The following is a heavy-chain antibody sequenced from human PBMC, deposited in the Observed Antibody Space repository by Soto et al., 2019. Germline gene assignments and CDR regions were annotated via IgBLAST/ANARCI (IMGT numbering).Heavy chain of an antibody. V-gene: IGHV4-31*03. CDR2: IYYSGST. CDR3: ARGTRDGYNAKFDY. CDR1: GGSISSGGYY. Sequence: PSETLSLTCTVSGGSISSGGYYWSWIRQHPGKGLEWIGYIYYSGSTYYNPSLKSRVTISVDTSKNQFSLKLSSVTAADTAVYYCARGTRDGYNAKFDYWGQGTLVTVSS. J-gene: IGHJ4*02. D-gene: IGHD5-12*01.